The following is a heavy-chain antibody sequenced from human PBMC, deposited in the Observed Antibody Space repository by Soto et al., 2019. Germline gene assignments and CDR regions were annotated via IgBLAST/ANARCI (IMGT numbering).Heavy chain of an antibody. Sequence: SETLSLTCTVSGGSISSYYWSWIRQPPGKGLEWIGYIYYSGSTNYNPSLKSRVTISVDTSKNQFSLELTAVTAADTALYYCARVHSSGHGVDYWGPGTLVTVSS. CDR2: IYYSGST. CDR1: GGSISSYY. J-gene: IGHJ4*02. V-gene: IGHV4-59*08. D-gene: IGHD6-19*01. CDR3: ARVHSSGHGVDY.